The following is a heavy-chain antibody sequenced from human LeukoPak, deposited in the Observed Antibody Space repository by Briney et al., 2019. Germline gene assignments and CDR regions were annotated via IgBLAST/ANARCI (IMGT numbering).Heavy chain of an antibody. CDR1: GYTFTGYY. Sequence: GASVKVSCKASGYTFTGYYMHWVRQAPGQGLEWMGWINPNSGGTNYAQKFQGRVTMTRDTSISTAYMELSRLRSDDTAVYYCARDSNYDFWTPGGYYYYYYMDVWGKGTTVTVSS. CDR2: INPNSGGT. V-gene: IGHV1-2*02. J-gene: IGHJ6*03. CDR3: ARDSNYDFWTPGGYYYYYYMDV. D-gene: IGHD3-3*01.